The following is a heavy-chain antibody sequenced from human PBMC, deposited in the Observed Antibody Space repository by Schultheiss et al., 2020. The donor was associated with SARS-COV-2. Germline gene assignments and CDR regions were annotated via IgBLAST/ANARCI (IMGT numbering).Heavy chain of an antibody. CDR3: ARSYVGSGWIYDY. CDR2: VYPADSAT. J-gene: IGHJ4*02. V-gene: IGHV5-51*01. CDR1: GYSFISYW. Sequence: GESLKISCKGSGYSFISYWKGWVRQLPGKVLEWMGIVYPADSATNYTPSFQGQVSISADKSSSTAYLQWSSLKASNTAMYYCARSYVGSGWIYDYWGQGTLVTVSS. D-gene: IGHD6-19*01.